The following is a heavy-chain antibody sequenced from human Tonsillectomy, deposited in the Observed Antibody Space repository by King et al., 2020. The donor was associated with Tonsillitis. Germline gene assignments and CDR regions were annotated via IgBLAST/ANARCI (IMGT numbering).Heavy chain of an antibody. CDR2: IYYSGST. CDR3: ARDLYSSGWYYFYY. Sequence: VQLQESGPGLVKPSETLSLTCTVSGGSVSSGSYYWSWIRQPPGKGLDWIGYIYYSGSTAYNPSLKGLVTITVDTSKSQFSLKLNSVTAADTAVYYCARDLYSSGWYYFYYWGQRTLVTVSS. J-gene: IGHJ4*02. D-gene: IGHD6-19*01. V-gene: IGHV4-61*01. CDR1: GGSVSSGSYY.